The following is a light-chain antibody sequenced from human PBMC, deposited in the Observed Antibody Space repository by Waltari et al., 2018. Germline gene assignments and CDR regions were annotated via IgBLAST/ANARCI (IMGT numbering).Light chain of an antibody. J-gene: IGKJ3*01. CDR1: QGISTY. V-gene: IGKV1-17*01. CDR3: LQYNSHPFT. Sequence: DIQMTQSPSSLSASAGATVTITCRASQGISTYLNWYQQKPGKAPKRLIYAASSLESGVPARFSGSGSGTDFTLTISSLQPEDFAIYNCLQYNSHPFTFGPGTKLDIK. CDR2: AAS.